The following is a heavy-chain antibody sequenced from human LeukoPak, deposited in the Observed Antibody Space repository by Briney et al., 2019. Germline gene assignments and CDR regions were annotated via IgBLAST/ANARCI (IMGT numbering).Heavy chain of an antibody. CDR3: ARQDYVSSYFDP. D-gene: IGHD4-17*01. J-gene: IGHJ5*02. Sequence: PSETLSLTCTVSRDSISRGSYYWGWIRQPPGTGLEWIGTIYYSGSTYYNPSLKSRVTISVDTAKNYFSLSLRSVTAADTALYYCARQDYVSSYFDPWGQGTLVTVSS. V-gene: IGHV4-39*01. CDR2: IYYSGST. CDR1: RDSISRGSYY.